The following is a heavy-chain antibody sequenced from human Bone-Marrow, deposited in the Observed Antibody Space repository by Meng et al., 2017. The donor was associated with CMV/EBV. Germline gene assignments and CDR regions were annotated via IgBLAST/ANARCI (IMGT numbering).Heavy chain of an antibody. CDR1: GFTFSSYS. CDR2: ISSSSSYI. CDR3: ARDRRPRDGYILYYFDY. D-gene: IGHD5-24*01. V-gene: IGHV3-21*01. Sequence: GESLKISCAASGFTFSSYSMNWVRQAPGKGLEWVSSISSSSSYIYYADSVKGRFTISRDNAKNSLYLQMNSLRAEDTAVYYCARDRRPRDGYILYYFDYWGQGPLVTVSS. J-gene: IGHJ4*02.